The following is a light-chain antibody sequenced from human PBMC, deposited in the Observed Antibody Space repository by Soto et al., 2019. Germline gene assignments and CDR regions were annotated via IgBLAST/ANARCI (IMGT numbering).Light chain of an antibody. CDR2: GAS. J-gene: IGKJ5*01. CDR3: PLSGSSPVP. Sequence: VLNKTGDSQTLTPGGRATLYFSSSQSVSSSYLAWYQQKPGQAPRLLIYGASSRVTGFPDRFSGRGSGTDVTLIIIRGEPDVLAVYPCPLSGSSPVPFARGTRLEIK. V-gene: IGKV3-20*01. CDR1: QSVSSSY.